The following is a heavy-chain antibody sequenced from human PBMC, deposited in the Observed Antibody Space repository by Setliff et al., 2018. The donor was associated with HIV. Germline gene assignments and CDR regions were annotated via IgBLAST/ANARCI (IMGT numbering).Heavy chain of an antibody. CDR1: GGSISSGNYY. CDR3: ARDRDIVVVPASPQGYYYYMDV. Sequence: ASETLSLTCTVSGGSISSGNYYWSWIRRPAGKGLEWIGRIYSSGSTNYNPSLKSRVTISINTSKNQFSLKLSSATAADTAVYYCARDRDIVVVPASPQGYYYYMDVWGKGTTVTVSS. V-gene: IGHV4-61*02. J-gene: IGHJ6*03. CDR2: IYSSGST. D-gene: IGHD2-2*01.